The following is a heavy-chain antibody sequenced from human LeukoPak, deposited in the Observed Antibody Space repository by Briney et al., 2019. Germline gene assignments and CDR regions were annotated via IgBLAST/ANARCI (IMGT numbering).Heavy chain of an antibody. CDR3: ASSALGSRDY. CDR2: IYHSGST. CDR1: GGSITCSNW. V-gene: IGHV4-4*02. Sequence: SRTLSLTCAVAGGSITCSNWWSWIRQPQGKGLEWIGEIYHSGSTNYNPSLKSRVTISVDKSKNQFSLKLSSVTAADTAVYYCASSALGSRDYWGQGTLVTVSS. D-gene: IGHD3-10*01. J-gene: IGHJ4*02.